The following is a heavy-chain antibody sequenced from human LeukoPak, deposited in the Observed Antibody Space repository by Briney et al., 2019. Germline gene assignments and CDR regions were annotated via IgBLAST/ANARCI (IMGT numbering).Heavy chain of an antibody. Sequence: GGSLRLSCAASGFTFSNYAMSWVRQAPGEGLEWVSAFSGSGGNTYYADSVKGRFTISRDNSKNTLYLQMNSLRAEDTAVYYCAKDVGYCSSSTCYKPFDYWGQGTLVTVSS. CDR2: FSGSGGNT. CDR3: AKDVGYCSSSTCYKPFDY. J-gene: IGHJ4*02. D-gene: IGHD2-2*02. V-gene: IGHV3-23*01. CDR1: GFTFSNYA.